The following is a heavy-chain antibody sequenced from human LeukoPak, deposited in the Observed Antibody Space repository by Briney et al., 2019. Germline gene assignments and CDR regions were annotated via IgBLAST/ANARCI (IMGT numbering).Heavy chain of an antibody. D-gene: IGHD5-18*01. CDR3: AIYTAMGH. J-gene: IGHJ4*02. CDR2: ISSSSSYI. CDR1: GFTFSSYS. Sequence: GSLRLSCAASGFTFSSYSMNWVRQAPGKGLEWVSSISSSSSYIYYADSVKGRFTISRDNSMNTLYLQMNSLRAEDTAVYYCAIYTAMGHWGLGTLVTVSS. V-gene: IGHV3-21*04.